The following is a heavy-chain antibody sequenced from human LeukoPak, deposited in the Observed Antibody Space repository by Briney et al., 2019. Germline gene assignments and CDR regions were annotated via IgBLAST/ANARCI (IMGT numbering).Heavy chain of an antibody. V-gene: IGHV4-39*06. CDR2: IYYSGST. D-gene: IGHD3-10*01. CDR3: ARAELSRNYYGSGSYNDAFDI. J-gene: IGHJ3*02. Sequence: SETLSLTCTVSGGSICSSSYYWGWIRQPPGKGLEWIGSIYYSGSTYYNPSLKSRVTISVDTSKNQIPLKLSSVPTADTGVYYCARAELSRNYYGSGSYNDAFDIWGQGTMVTVSS. CDR1: GGSICSSSYY.